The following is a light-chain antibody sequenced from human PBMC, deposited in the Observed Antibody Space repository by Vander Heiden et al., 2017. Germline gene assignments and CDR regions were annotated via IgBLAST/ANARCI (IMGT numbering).Light chain of an antibody. V-gene: IGKV2-28*01. Sequence: EIFMTQSPVFLPVNPGEPASISCRSSQSLLHHNGFKYLDWYLQKPGQSPQLLIYLGSIRASGVPDRFSGSGSGSDFTLEISRVEAEDVGIYYCMQALQTPRTFGQGTRVEIK. CDR2: LGS. J-gene: IGKJ1*01. CDR1: QSLLHHNGFKY. CDR3: MQALQTPRT.